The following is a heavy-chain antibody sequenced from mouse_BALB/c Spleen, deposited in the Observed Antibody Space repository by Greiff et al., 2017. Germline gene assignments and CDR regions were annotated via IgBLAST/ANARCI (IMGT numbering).Heavy chain of an antibody. D-gene: IGHD3-3*01. CDR1: GDSITSGY. Sequence: EVKLVESGPSLVKPSQTLSLTCSVTGDSITSGYWNWIRKFPGNKLEYMGYISYSGSTYYNPSLKSRISITRDTSKNQYYLQLNSVTTEDTATYYCARKEEGPDAMDYWGQGTSVTVSS. V-gene: IGHV3-8*02. CDR3: ARKEEGPDAMDY. J-gene: IGHJ4*01. CDR2: ISYSGST.